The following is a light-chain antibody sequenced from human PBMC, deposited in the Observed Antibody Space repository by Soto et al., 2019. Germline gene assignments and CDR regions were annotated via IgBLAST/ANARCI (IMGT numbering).Light chain of an antibody. CDR2: GTS. J-gene: IGKJ2*01. V-gene: IGKV3-20*01. CDR1: QSVSSSY. Sequence: EIVLTQSPGTLSLSPGERATLSCRASQSVSSSYFAWYQQKPGQAPRLLIYGTSSRATGIPDRFSGSGSGTDFTLTISRLEPADFVVYYCQQYGSSLYTFGQGTKLEIK. CDR3: QQYGSSLYT.